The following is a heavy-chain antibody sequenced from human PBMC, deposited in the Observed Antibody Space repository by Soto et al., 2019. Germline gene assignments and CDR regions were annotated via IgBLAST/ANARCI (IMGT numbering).Heavy chain of an antibody. Sequence: EVQLVESGGGLVQPGGSLRLSCAASGFTFSSYWMHWVRQAPGKGLVWVSRINSDGSSTSYAGSVKGRFTISRDNAKNTLYLQMNSLRVEDTAVYYCARAETYYYGSGSYSSYYGMDVWGQGTTVTVSS. CDR3: ARAETYYYGSGSYSSYYGMDV. J-gene: IGHJ6*02. V-gene: IGHV3-74*01. CDR2: INSDGSST. D-gene: IGHD3-10*01. CDR1: GFTFSSYW.